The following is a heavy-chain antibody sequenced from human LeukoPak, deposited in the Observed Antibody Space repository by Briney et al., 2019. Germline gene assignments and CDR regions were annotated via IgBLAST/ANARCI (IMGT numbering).Heavy chain of an antibody. V-gene: IGHV3-7*01. CDR2: IKQDGSEK. J-gene: IGHJ1*01. D-gene: IGHD3-22*01. CDR1: GFTFSSYW. CDR3: AIMTTYYDSSGYYPFQH. Sequence: PGGSLRLSCAASGFTFSSYWMSWVRQAPGKGLEWVANIKQDGSEKNYVDSVKGRFTISRDNAKNSVYLQMNSLRDDDTAVYYCAIMTTYYDSSGYYPFQHWGQGTLVTVSS.